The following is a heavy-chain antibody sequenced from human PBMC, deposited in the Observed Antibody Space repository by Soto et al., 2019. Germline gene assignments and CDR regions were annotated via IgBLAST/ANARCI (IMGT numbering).Heavy chain of an antibody. CDR3: AGDGYSGYERQHDAFDI. CDR1: GFTFSSYG. CDR2: IWYDGSNK. D-gene: IGHD5-12*01. V-gene: IGHV3-33*01. Sequence: GGSLRLSCAASGFTFSSYGMHWVHQAPGKGLEWVAVIWYDGSNKYYADSVKGRFTISRDNSKNTLYLQMNSLRAEDTAVYYCAGDGYSGYERQHDAFDIWGQGAMVTVSS. J-gene: IGHJ3*02.